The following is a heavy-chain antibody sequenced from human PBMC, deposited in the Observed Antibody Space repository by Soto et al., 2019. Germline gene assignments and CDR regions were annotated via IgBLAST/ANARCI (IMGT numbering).Heavy chain of an antibody. J-gene: IGHJ3*02. CDR1: GFTFSNYN. D-gene: IGHD2-2*01. V-gene: IGHV3-21*01. CDR3: VRESYPAKDFEI. CDR2: IRSRSTDM. Sequence: EVQLVESAGGLVKPGESLRLSRAASGFTFSNYNINWVRQAPGKGLVWVSSIRSRSTDMYYADSVKGRFTISRHDAKNALSLQMNVLRAEDTAVYFCVRESYPAKDFEICGQGTMVTVSS.